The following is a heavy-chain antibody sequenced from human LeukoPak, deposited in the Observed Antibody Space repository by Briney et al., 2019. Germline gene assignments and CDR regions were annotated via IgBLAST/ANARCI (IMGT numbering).Heavy chain of an antibody. V-gene: IGHV4-39*07. Sequence: PSETLSLTCTVSGGSISSSSYYWGWIRQTPGKGLEWIGSIYYSGSTYYNPSLKSRVTISIDTSKNQFSLNLSSVTAADTAVYYCARVGYSSGWYYVFDIWGQGTMVTVSS. CDR2: IYYSGST. CDR3: ARVGYSSGWYYVFDI. CDR1: GGSISSSSYY. J-gene: IGHJ3*02. D-gene: IGHD6-19*01.